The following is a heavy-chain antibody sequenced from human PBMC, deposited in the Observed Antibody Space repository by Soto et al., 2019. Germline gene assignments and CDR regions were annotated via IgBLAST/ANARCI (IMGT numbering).Heavy chain of an antibody. D-gene: IGHD2-21*02. J-gene: IGHJ4*02. CDR3: STTVITAPLFEY. CDR2: IRNKPNGHTT. V-gene: IGHV3-72*01. Sequence: ESGGGLVQPGGSRRLSCEGSGFTFSGHDMDWVRQAPGKGLEWLGRIRNKPNGHTTAYAAPVKGRFTISRDDSKNLVYLQMNSLNSEDTALYYCSTTVITAPLFEYWGQGTLVAVSS. CDR1: GFTFSGHD.